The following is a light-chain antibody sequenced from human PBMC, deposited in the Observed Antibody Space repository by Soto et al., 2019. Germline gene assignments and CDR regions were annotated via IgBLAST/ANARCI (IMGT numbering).Light chain of an antibody. CDR1: QSISTN. J-gene: IGKJ2*01. V-gene: IGKV1-39*01. CDR2: AAS. CDR3: QQSASTPYT. Sequence: DIQMTQSPSSLSASVGDRVTITCRASQSISTNLNWYQQRPGKAPKLLIYAASSLQRGVPSRFSGSGSGTHFPLTVNSLEPDDFATYYCQQSASTPYTFGQGTKVDIK.